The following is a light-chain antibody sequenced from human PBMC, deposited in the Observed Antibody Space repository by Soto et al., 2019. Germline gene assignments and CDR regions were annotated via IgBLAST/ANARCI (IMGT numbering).Light chain of an antibody. Sequence: QSALTQPASVSGSPGQSITISCTGTSSDIGVYNYVSWYQQHPDKAPKLMIYEVSNRPSGVSNRFSGSKSGNTASLTISGLQAEDEADYYCSSYTNSGTWVFGGGTQLTVL. V-gene: IGLV2-14*01. CDR1: SSDIGVYNY. CDR3: SSYTNSGTWV. CDR2: EVS. J-gene: IGLJ3*02.